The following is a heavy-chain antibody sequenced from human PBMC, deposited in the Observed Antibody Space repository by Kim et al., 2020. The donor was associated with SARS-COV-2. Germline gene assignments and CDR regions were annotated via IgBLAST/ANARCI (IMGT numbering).Heavy chain of an antibody. D-gene: IGHD3-10*01. V-gene: IGHV1-24*01. CDR2: LDPEDGET. J-gene: IGHJ5*02. Sequence: ASVKVSCKVSGYTLTELSMHWVRQVPGKGLEWMGGLDPEDGETIYAQKFQGRVTMTEDTSTDTAYMELSSLRSEDTAVYYCATARSGYYGSGCYYRVNWFDPWGQGTLVTVSS. CDR1: GYTLTELS. CDR3: ATARSGYYGSGCYYRVNWFDP.